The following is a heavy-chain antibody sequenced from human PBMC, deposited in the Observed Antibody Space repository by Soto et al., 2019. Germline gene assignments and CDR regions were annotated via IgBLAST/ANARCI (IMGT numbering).Heavy chain of an antibody. Sequence: VKVSCKASGGTFSSYAISWVRQAPGQGLEWMGGIIPIFGTANYAQKFQGRVTITADESTSTAYMELSSLRSEDTAVYYCAGYWGTHYYYGMDVWGQGTTVTVSS. D-gene: IGHD7-27*01. J-gene: IGHJ6*02. V-gene: IGHV1-69*13. CDR2: IIPIFGTA. CDR3: AGYWGTHYYYGMDV. CDR1: GGTFSSYA.